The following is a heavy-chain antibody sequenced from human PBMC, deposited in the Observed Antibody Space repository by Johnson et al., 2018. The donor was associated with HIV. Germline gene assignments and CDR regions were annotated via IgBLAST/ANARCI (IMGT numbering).Heavy chain of an antibody. CDR3: AKTALFQSIWDAFDI. J-gene: IGHJ3*02. Sequence: KGLEWVSLIYSDGSIGYADSVKGRFTISRDNAKNSLYLQMNSLRAEDTALYYCAKTALFQSIWDAFDIWGQGTMVTVSS. D-gene: IGHD3-10*01. V-gene: IGHV3-9*01. CDR2: IYSDGSI.